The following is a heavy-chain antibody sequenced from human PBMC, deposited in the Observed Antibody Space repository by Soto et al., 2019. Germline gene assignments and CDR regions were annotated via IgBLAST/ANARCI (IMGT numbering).Heavy chain of an antibody. J-gene: IGHJ4*02. CDR3: ASSPCSGSPLLYYFDY. CDR2: IIPIFGTA. CDR1: GGTFSSYA. Sequence: QVQLVQSGAEVKKPGSSVKVSCKASGGTFSSYAISWVRQAPGQGLEWMGGIIPIFGTANYAQKFQGRVTITADESTSTAYMELSSLRSEDTAVYYCASSPCSGSPLLYYFDYWGQGTLVTVSS. V-gene: IGHV1-69*01. D-gene: IGHD3-10*02.